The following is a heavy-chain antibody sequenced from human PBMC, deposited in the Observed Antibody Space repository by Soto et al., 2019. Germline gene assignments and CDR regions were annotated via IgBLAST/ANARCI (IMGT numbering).Heavy chain of an antibody. J-gene: IGHJ5*02. V-gene: IGHV1-8*01. Sequence: QVQLVQSGAEVKKPGASVKVSCKASGYTFTSYDINWVRQATGQGLEWMGWMNPNSGNTGYEQKFQGRVTMTRNTPISTAYMDLSSLRSEDTAVDYCARGGYSSGCMGQYNWFDPWGKGSLVTFSS. D-gene: IGHD6-19*01. CDR1: GYTFTSYD. CDR3: ARGGYSSGCMGQYNWFDP. CDR2: MNPNSGNT.